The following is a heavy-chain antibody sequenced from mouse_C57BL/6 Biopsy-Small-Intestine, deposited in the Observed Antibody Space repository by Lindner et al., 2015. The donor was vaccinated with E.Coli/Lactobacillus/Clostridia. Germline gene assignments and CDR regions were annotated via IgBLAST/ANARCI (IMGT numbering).Heavy chain of an antibody. CDR1: GYTFTGYW. V-gene: IGHV1-9*01. Sequence: VQLQESGTELMKPGASVKFSCKATGYTFTGYWIEWIKQRPGHGLEWIGEILPGSGRTNYNEKFKGKATLTADTSSNTAYMQLSSLTTEDSAIYYCARSWNWYFDVWGSGTTVTVSS. CDR2: ILPGSGRT. CDR3: ARSWNWYFDV. J-gene: IGHJ1*01.